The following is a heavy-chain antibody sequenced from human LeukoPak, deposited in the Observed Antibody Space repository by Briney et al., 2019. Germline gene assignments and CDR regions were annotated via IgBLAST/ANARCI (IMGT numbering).Heavy chain of an antibody. J-gene: IGHJ4*02. Sequence: KSSETLSLTCTVSGDSISSGGYYWSWIRQHPGKGLEWIGYIHYSGSTFYSPSLKSRLIISVDTSKNRFSLKLRSVTAADTAVYYCARRGAGGIDFDYWGQGTLVTVSS. CDR3: ARRGAGGIDFDY. V-gene: IGHV4-31*03. CDR2: IHYSGST. D-gene: IGHD1-14*01. CDR1: GDSISSGGYY.